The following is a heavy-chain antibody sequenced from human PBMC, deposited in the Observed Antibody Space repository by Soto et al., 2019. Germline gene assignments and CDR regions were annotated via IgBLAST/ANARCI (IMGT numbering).Heavy chain of an antibody. J-gene: IGHJ6*02. V-gene: IGHV4-31*03. D-gene: IGHD2-21*02. Sequence: QVQLQESGPGLVKPSQTLSLTCTVSGGSISSGGYYWSWIRQHPGKGLEWNGYIYYSGSTYYDPSLKSRVTISVDTSKNQFSLKLSSVTAADTAVYYCASGDCGGDCYPYYYYGMDVWGQGTTVTVSS. CDR3: ASGDCGGDCYPYYYYGMDV. CDR2: IYYSGST. CDR1: GGSISSGGYY.